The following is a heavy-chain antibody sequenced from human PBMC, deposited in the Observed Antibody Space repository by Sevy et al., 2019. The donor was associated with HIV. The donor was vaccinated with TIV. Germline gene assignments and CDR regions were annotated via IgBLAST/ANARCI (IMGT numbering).Heavy chain of an antibody. J-gene: IGHJ3*02. CDR3: ARSTMIVGAFDI. CDR1: GYSISSGYY. CDR2: IYHSGST. V-gene: IGHV4-38-2*02. Sequence: SETLSLTCTVSGYSISSGYYWGWIRQPPGKGLGWIGSIYHSGSTYYNPSLKSRVTISVDTSKNQFSLKLSSVTAADTAVYYCARSTMIVGAFDIWGQGTMVTVSS. D-gene: IGHD3-22*01.